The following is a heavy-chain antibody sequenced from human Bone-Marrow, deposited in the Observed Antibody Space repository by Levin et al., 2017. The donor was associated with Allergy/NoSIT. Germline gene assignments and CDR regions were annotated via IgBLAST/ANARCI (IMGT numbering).Heavy chain of an antibody. CDR1: GFTFSSYG. V-gene: IGHV3-30*03. D-gene: IGHD4-17*01. CDR2: ISYDGSNK. Sequence: GESLKISCAASGFTFSSYGMHWVRQAPGKGLEWVAVISYDGSNKYYADSVKGRFTISRDNSKNTLYLQMNSLRAEDTAVYYCAMTTVTTTFDYWGQGTLVTVSS. CDR3: AMTTVTTTFDY. J-gene: IGHJ4*02.